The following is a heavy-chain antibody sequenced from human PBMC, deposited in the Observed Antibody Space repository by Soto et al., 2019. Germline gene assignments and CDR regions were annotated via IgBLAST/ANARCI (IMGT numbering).Heavy chain of an antibody. V-gene: IGHV3-23*01. D-gene: IGHD6-6*01. CDR2: ISGSGGST. CDR3: AKRGDSSSSVSIRYSYMDV. J-gene: IGHJ6*03. Sequence: EVQLLESGGGLVQPGGSLRLSCAASGFTFSSYAMSWVRQAPGKGLEWVSAISGSGGSTYYADSVKGRFTISRDNSKNTLYLQMNSLRAEDTAVYYCAKRGDSSSSVSIRYSYMDVWGKGTTVTVSS. CDR1: GFTFSSYA.